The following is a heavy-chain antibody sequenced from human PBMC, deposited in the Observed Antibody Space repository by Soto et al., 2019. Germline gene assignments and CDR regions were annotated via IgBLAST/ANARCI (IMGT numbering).Heavy chain of an antibody. CDR2: ISGSGGTT. Sequence: PGGSLRLSCAASGFTFSSYAMSWVRQAPGKGLEWVSVISGSGGTTYNADSVKGRFTISRDNSKNTLYVQMNSLRAEDTAVYYCAKVDDFWSGYYPLFDYWGQGTLVTVSS. J-gene: IGHJ4*02. CDR1: GFTFSSYA. D-gene: IGHD3-3*01. V-gene: IGHV3-23*01. CDR3: AKVDDFWSGYYPLFDY.